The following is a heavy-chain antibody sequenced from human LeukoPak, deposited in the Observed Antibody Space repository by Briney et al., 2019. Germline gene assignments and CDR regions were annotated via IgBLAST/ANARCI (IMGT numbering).Heavy chain of an antibody. CDR2: IYPGDSDT. CDR1: GYIFTNYW. D-gene: IGHD2/OR15-2a*01. J-gene: IGHJ5*02. CDR3: ARWTTFSRYAVDP. V-gene: IGHV5-51*01. Sequence: PGESLKISCKASGYIFTNYWIGWVRQMPGTGLECVAIIYPGDSDTRYSPSFQGQVTISADKSINTAYLQWSSLKASDTAMYYCARWTTFSRYAVDPWGQGTLVTVSS.